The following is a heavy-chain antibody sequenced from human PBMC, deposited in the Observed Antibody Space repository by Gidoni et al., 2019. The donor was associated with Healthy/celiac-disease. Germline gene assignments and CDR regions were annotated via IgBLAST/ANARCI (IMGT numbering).Heavy chain of an antibody. V-gene: IGHV5-51*01. D-gene: IGHD3-22*01. J-gene: IGHJ2*01. CDR1: GYSFTRYW. CDR3: ARSDYYDSSGYDFYYWYFDL. CDR2: IYPGDSDT. Sequence: EVQLVQSGAEVKKPGESLKISCKGSGYSFTRYWIGWVRQMPGKGLEWMGIIYPGDSDTRYSPSFQGQVTISADKSISTAYLQWSSLKASDTAMYYCARSDYYDSSGYDFYYWYFDLWGRGTLVTVSS.